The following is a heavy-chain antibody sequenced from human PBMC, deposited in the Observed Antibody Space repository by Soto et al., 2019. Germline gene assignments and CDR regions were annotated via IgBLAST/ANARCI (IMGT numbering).Heavy chain of an antibody. CDR1: GFTFDDYG. D-gene: IGHD2-2*01. CDR2: INWNGGST. Sequence: GGSLRLSYAASGFTFDDYGMSWVRQAPGKGLEWVSGINWNGGSTGYADSVKGRFTISRDNAKNSLYLQMNSLRAEDTALYYCARTTLRYCSSTSCYYFDYWGQGTLVTVSS. J-gene: IGHJ4*02. CDR3: ARTTLRYCSSTSCYYFDY. V-gene: IGHV3-20*03.